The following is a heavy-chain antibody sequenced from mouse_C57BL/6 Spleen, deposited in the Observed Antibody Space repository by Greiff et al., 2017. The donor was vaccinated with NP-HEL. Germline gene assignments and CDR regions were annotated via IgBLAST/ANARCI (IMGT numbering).Heavy chain of an antibody. V-gene: IGHV5-9*01. J-gene: IGHJ1*03. D-gene: IGHD1-1*01. CDR1: GFTFSSYT. Sequence: EVKVVESGGGLVKPGGSLKLSCAASGFTFSSYTMSWVRQTPEKRLEWVATISGGGGNTYYPDSVKGRFTISRDNAKNTLYLQMSSLRSEDTALYYCARHGYGSSYVHFDVWGTGTTVTVSS. CDR2: ISGGGGNT. CDR3: ARHGYGSSYVHFDV.